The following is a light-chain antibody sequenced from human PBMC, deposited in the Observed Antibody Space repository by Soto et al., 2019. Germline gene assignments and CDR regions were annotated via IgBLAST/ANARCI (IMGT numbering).Light chain of an antibody. Sequence: EIVMTQSPATLSVSPGERATLSCRASQSVSGSYLAWYQQTPGQAPRLLIYGASTRATGIPARFSGSGSGTDFTFTISSLQSEDFAVYYCQQYYHWPLTFGGGTKVDI. V-gene: IGKV3-15*01. CDR1: QSVSGSY. CDR2: GAS. J-gene: IGKJ4*01. CDR3: QQYYHWPLT.